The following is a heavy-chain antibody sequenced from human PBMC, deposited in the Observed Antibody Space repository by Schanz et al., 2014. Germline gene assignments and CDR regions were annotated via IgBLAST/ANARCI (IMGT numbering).Heavy chain of an antibody. Sequence: QLMQSGSEVRKPGASVKVSCKASGYIFGSHGMTWVRQAPGQGPELMGWINAHTGNTQYAQKFQGRVNMTRDTVTTTAHLELTRLRTDDTAIYYCARVHIATYHYNSPGAFDIWGQGTRVTVSS. D-gene: IGHD3-10*01. CDR1: GYIFGSHG. CDR3: ARVHIATYHYNSPGAFDI. CDR2: INAHTGNT. J-gene: IGHJ3*02. V-gene: IGHV1-18*01.